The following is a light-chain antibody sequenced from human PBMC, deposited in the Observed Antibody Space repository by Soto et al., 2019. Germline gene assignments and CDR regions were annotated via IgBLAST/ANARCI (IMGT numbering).Light chain of an antibody. CDR2: GVS. CDR1: QSLFNPDGKTY. CDR3: MQNRQIPYS. V-gene: IGKV2D-29*01. J-gene: IGKJ2*01. Sequence: DIAMTQLPLSLSVTPGQPAAISCRSSQSLFNPDGKTYLHGFLQTPGQPPQLLITGVSTRFSGVADRFIGSGSGTDFTLKISRVEAEDVGVYFCMQNRQIPYSFGQGTKLEIK.